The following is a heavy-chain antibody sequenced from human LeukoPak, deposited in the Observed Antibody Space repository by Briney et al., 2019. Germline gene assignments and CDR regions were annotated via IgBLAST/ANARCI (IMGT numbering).Heavy chain of an antibody. V-gene: IGHV1-2*04. D-gene: IGHD2-15*01. CDR3: ARDRPYCSGGSCYYYYGMDV. CDR2: INPNSGGT. J-gene: IGHJ6*02. CDR1: GGTFSSYA. Sequence: ASVKVSCKASGGTFSSYAISWVRQAPGQGLEWMGWINPNSGGTNYAQRFQGWVTMTRDTSISTAYMELSRLRSDDTAVYYCARDRPYCSGGSCYYYYGMDVWGQGTTVTVSS.